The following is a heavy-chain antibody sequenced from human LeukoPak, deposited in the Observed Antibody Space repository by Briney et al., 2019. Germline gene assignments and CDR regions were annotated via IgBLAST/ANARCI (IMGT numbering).Heavy chain of an antibody. J-gene: IGHJ3*02. Sequence: SETLSLTCTVSGGSISSYYWSWIRQPPGKGLEWIGYIYYSGSTNYNPSLKGRVTISVDTTKNQFSLKLSSVTAADTAVYYCARDDVGHAFDIWGQGTMVTVSS. CDR2: IYYSGST. V-gene: IGHV4-59*12. CDR1: GGSISSYY. CDR3: ARDDVGHAFDI.